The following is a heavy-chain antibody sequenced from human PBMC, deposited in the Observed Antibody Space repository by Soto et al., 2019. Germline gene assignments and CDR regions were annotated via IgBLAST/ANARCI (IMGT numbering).Heavy chain of an antibody. CDR3: AKDKLYTLDY. CDR2: ISYDGSNK. J-gene: IGHJ4*02. CDR1: GFTFSSYG. D-gene: IGHD3-3*01. V-gene: IGHV3-30*18. Sequence: GGSLRLSCAASGFTFSSYGMHWVRQAPGKGLEWVAVISYDGSNKYYADSVKGRFTISRDNSKNTLYLQMNSLRAEDTAVYYCAKDKLYTLDYWAREPWSPSPQ.